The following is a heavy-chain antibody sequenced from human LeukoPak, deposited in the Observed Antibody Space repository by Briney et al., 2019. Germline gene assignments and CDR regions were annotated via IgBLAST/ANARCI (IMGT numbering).Heavy chain of an antibody. D-gene: IGHD3-22*01. J-gene: IGHJ4*02. Sequence: ASVKVSCKASGYTFTSYGISWVRQAPGQGLEWMGWISAYNGNTNYAQKLQGRVTMTTDTSTSTAYMELRGLRSDDTAVYYCARDAPSTVFYDSSGYYDYWGQGTLVTVSS. CDR1: GYTFTSYG. CDR2: ISAYNGNT. CDR3: ARDAPSTVFYDSSGYYDY. V-gene: IGHV1-18*01.